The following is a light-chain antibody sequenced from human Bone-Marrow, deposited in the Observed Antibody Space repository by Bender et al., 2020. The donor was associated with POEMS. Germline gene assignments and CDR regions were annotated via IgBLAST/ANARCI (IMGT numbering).Light chain of an antibody. J-gene: IGLJ2*01. V-gene: IGLV2-8*01. CDR3: HSYDTSLSGIAV. CDR2: EVT. Sequence: QSVLTQPPSASGSPGQSVTISCTGTGSDVGGYDYVSWYQQHPGKAPKLLICEVTKRPSGVPARFSGSKSGNTASLTVSGLQAEDEADYYCHSYDTSLSGIAVFGGGTKLTVL. CDR1: GSDVGGYDY.